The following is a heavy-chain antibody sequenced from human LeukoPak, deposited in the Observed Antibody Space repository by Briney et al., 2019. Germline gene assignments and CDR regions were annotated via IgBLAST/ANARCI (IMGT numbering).Heavy chain of an antibody. CDR2: INAGNGNT. D-gene: IGHD6-13*01. CDR3: ARGQQLADWFDP. Sequence: GASMKVSCKASGYTFTSYAMHWVRQAPGQRLEWMGWINAGNGNTKYSQKFQGRVTITRDTSASTAYMELSSLRSEDTAVYYCARGQQLADWFDPWGQGTLVTVSS. V-gene: IGHV1-3*01. CDR1: GYTFTSYA. J-gene: IGHJ5*02.